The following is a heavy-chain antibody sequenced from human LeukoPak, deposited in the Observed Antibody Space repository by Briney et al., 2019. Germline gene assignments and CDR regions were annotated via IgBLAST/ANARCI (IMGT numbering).Heavy chain of an antibody. J-gene: IGHJ4*02. D-gene: IGHD3-22*01. V-gene: IGHV1-69*13. CDR2: IIPIFGTA. Sequence: SPKVSCKASGGTFSSYAISWVRQTPGQGLEWMGEIIPIFGTANYAQKFQGRVTITADESTSTAYMELSSLRSGDTAVYYCARAPWRPRITMIGYFDYWGQGTLVTVSS. CDR3: ARAPWRPRITMIGYFDY. CDR1: GGTFSSYA.